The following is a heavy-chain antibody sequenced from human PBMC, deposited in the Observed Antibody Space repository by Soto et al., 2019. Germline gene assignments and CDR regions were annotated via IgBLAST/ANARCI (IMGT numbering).Heavy chain of an antibody. J-gene: IGHJ3*02. CDR3: ARVLTRYYDFWSGQTGGSFDI. Sequence: QVQLVQSGAEVKKPGASVKVSCKASGYTFTSYGISWVRQAPGQGLEWMGWISAYNGNTNYAQKLQGRVTMTTDTSTRTAYMELRSLRSDDTAVYYCARVLTRYYDFWSGQTGGSFDIWGQGTMVTVSS. V-gene: IGHV1-18*01. CDR1: GYTFTSYG. CDR2: ISAYNGNT. D-gene: IGHD3-3*01.